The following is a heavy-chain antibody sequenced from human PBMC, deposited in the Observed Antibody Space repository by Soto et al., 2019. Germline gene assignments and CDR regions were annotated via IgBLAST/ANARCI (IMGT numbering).Heavy chain of an antibody. Sequence: EVHLVESGGGLVQPGGSLRLSCAASGFTFSTSWMDWVRQTPGKGLEWVANINQDGSEKNYVDSVKGRFTISRDNAKNSLFLQMSSLTAEDSGLYYCTSYIDFWGQGTLVTV. CDR3: TSYIDF. D-gene: IGHD2-2*02. J-gene: IGHJ4*02. V-gene: IGHV3-7*01. CDR1: GFTFSTSW. CDR2: INQDGSEK.